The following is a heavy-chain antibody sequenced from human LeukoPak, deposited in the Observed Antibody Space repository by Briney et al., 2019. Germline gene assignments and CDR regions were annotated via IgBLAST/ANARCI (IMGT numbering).Heavy chain of an antibody. J-gene: IGHJ3*02. D-gene: IGHD3-10*01. Sequence: GGSLRLSCAASGFTLSSYDIHWVRQITGKGLEWVSSVGTAGDTYYADSVKGRFTISREKAKNSLYLHMNSLRAGDTAVYYCARVGSGSAFDIWGQGTKVTVSS. CDR3: ARVGSGSAFDI. CDR2: VGTAGDT. CDR1: GFTLSSYD. V-gene: IGHV3-13*04.